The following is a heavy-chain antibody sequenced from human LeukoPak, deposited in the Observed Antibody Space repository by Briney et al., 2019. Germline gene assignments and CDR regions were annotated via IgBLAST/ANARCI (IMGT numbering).Heavy chain of an antibody. Sequence: GGSLRLSCAVSGITLSNYGMSWVRQAPGKGLERVAGISDSSGRTNYADSVQGRFTIARDNSKNTLYLQMNSLRAEDTAVYFCAKRGVVIRVILVGFHKEAYYFDSWGQGALVTVSS. D-gene: IGHD3-10*01. CDR1: GITLSNYG. V-gene: IGHV3-23*01. CDR2: ISDSSGRT. CDR3: AKRGVVIRVILVGFHKEAYYFDS. J-gene: IGHJ4*02.